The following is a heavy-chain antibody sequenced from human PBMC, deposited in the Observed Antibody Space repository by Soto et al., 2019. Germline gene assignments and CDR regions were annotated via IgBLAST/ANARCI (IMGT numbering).Heavy chain of an antibody. CDR3: AKDTQYQLPRISYYYGMDV. CDR1: GFTFSSYG. J-gene: IGHJ6*02. V-gene: IGHV3-30*18. Sequence: QVPLVESGGGVVQPGRSLRLSCAASGFTFSSYGMHWVRQAPGKGLEWVAVISYDGSNKYYADSVKGRFTISRDNSKNTLYLQMNSLRAEDTAVYYCAKDTQYQLPRISYYYGMDVWGQGTTVTVSS. D-gene: IGHD2-2*01. CDR2: ISYDGSNK.